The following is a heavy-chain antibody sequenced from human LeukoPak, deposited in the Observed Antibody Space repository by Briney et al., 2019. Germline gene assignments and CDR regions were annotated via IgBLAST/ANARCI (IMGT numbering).Heavy chain of an antibody. CDR1: GDSIIGYY. CDR2: IHYSGST. CDR3: ARHGGYHSPIDY. Sequence: SETLSLTCTVSGDSIIGYYWSWIRQPPGKGLEWIGYIHYSGSTNYNPSLQSRVTISVDTSRSHFSLKLSSATAADTAVYYCARHGGYHSPIDYWGQGTLVTVSS. D-gene: IGHD3-22*01. J-gene: IGHJ4*02. V-gene: IGHV4-59*01.